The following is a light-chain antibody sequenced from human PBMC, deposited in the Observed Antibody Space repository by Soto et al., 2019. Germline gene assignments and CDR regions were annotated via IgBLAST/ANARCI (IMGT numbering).Light chain of an antibody. J-gene: IGKJ4*01. CDR3: QQRSTWPPALS. CDR2: DAS. V-gene: IGKV3-11*01. Sequence: EIVLTQSPATLSLSPGERATLSCRASQSVRTFLAWYQQKPGQAPRLLIYDASKRATGIPDRFSGSGSGTDFTLTISILEPEDFAVYYCQQRSTWPPALSFGGGTKVEF. CDR1: QSVRTF.